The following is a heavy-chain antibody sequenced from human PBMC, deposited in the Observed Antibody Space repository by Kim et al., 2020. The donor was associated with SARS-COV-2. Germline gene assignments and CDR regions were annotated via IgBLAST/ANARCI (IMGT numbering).Heavy chain of an antibody. Sequence: GRSLRLSCAASGFSFSSYNMNWFRQAPGKGLEWVSSISSSSYVYYADSLKGRFTISRDNAQHALYLQMDSLRAEDTAVYYCARRIGAAAATVGYFDLWGR. CDR1: GFSFSSYN. CDR3: ARRIGAAAATVGYFDL. J-gene: IGHJ2*01. CDR2: ISSSSYV. V-gene: IGHV3-21*01. D-gene: IGHD6-25*01.